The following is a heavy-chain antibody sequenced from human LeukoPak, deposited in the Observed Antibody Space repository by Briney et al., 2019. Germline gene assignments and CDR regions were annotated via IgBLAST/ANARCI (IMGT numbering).Heavy chain of an antibody. D-gene: IGHD6-13*01. J-gene: IGHJ4*02. V-gene: IGHV1-46*01. CDR1: GYTFTTYY. Sequence: GASVKVSCKASGYTFTTYYIHCVRQAPGQGLQWMGIINPSGGSTSYAQKFQGRVTMTRDTSTSTVYMELNSLRAEDTAVYYCAKLGSSWYRVPGYYFDYWGQGTLVTVSS. CDR2: INPSGGST. CDR3: AKLGSSWYRVPGYYFDY.